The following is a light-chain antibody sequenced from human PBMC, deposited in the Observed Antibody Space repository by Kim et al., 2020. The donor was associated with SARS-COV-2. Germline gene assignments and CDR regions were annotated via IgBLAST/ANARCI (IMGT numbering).Light chain of an antibody. CDR2: EVT. J-gene: IGLJ3*02. V-gene: IGLV2-14*01. CDR3: SSYTSSSGLMV. CDR1: SSDVDDYNY. Sequence: QPFTISCTGTSSDVDDYNYVSWYQQHPGKAPKLMIYEVTKRPSGVSYRFSGSKSGNTASLTISGLQAEDEADYYCSSYTSSSGLMVFGGGTQLTVL.